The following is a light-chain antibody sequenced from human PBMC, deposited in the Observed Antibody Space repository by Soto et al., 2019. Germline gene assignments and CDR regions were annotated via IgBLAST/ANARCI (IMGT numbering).Light chain of an antibody. CDR2: DAS. CDR1: QGISSA. J-gene: IGKJ4*01. CDR3: QQFNSYLT. V-gene: IGKV1-13*02. Sequence: AIQLTQSPSSLSASVGDRVTITCRASQGISSALAWYQQKPGKAPKLLIYDASSLESGVPSRFSGSGSGTDFTPTISSLQPEDFATYYCQQFNSYLTFGGGTKVEIK.